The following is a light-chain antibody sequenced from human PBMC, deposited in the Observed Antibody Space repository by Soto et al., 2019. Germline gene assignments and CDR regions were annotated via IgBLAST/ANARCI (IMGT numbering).Light chain of an antibody. Sequence: QSVLTQPASVSGSPGQSITISCTGTSSDVGSYNLVSWYQQHPGKAPKLMIYEGSKRPSGVSNRFSGSKSGNTASLTISGLQAEDEADYYCCSYAGGYVFGTGTKLTVL. CDR1: SSDVGSYNL. CDR3: CSYAGGYV. CDR2: EGS. V-gene: IGLV2-23*01. J-gene: IGLJ1*01.